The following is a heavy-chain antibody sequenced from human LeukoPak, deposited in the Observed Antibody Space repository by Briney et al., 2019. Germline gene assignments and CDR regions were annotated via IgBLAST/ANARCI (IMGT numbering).Heavy chain of an antibody. J-gene: IGHJ4*02. D-gene: IGHD2-2*01. CDR1: GYTFTSYG. V-gene: IGHV1-18*01. CDR3: ASRTRNCSSTSCQIFDY. Sequence: ASVKVSCKASGYTFTSYGVSWVRQAPGQGLKWMGWISAYNGNTNYAQKLQGRVTMTTDTSTSTAYMELRSLRSDDTAVYYCASRTRNCSSTSCQIFDYWGQGTLVTVSS. CDR2: ISAYNGNT.